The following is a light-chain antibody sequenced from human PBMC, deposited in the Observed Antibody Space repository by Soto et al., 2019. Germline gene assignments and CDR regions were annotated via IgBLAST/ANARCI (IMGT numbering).Light chain of an antibody. V-gene: IGKV1-39*01. J-gene: IGKJ2*01. Sequence: DIQMTQSPSSLSASVGDRVTITCRASQSISSYLNWYQQKPGEAPKILIYAASTLQSGVPSRFSGRGYGPDFSLTISSLQPEDFATYYCQQTFSAPVTFGQGTRLEIK. CDR2: AAS. CDR1: QSISSY. CDR3: QQTFSAPVT.